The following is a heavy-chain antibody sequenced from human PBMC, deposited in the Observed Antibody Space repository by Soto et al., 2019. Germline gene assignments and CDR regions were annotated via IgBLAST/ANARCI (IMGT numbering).Heavy chain of an antibody. CDR3: ARGSSSFFYYYGMDV. CDR2: INPNSGGT. CDR1: GYTFTGYY. J-gene: IGHJ6*02. Sequence: ASVKVSCKASGYTFTGYYMHWVRQAPGQGLEWMGWINPNSGGTNYAQKFQGRVTMTRDTSISTAYMELSRLRSDDTAVYYCARGSSSFFYYYGMDVWGQGTTVTVS. V-gene: IGHV1-2*02. D-gene: IGHD6-6*01.